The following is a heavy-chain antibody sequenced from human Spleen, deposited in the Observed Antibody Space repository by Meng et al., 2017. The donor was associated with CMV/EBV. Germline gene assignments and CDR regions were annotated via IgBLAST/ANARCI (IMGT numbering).Heavy chain of an antibody. Sequence: GESLKISCAASGFTFMSYWMHWVRQAPGKGLVWVSSISSSSSYIYYADSVKGRFTISRDNAKNSLYLQMNSLRAEDTAVYYCARDPSNYDGVRDYWGQGTLVTVSS. J-gene: IGHJ4*02. CDR3: ARDPSNYDGVRDY. CDR1: GFTFMSYW. CDR2: ISSSSSYI. V-gene: IGHV3-21*01. D-gene: IGHD4-11*01.